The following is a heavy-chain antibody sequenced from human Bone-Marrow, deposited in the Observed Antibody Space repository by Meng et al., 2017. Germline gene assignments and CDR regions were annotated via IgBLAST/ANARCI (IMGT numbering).Heavy chain of an antibody. J-gene: IGHJ6*02. D-gene: IGHD4-17*01. CDR2: LKQDGSEK. CDR3: ARLTTGGPYGMDV. CDR1: GFTFTTYW. Sequence: GESLKISCTASGFTFTTYWMSWVRQAPGKGLEWVANLKQDGSEKFYVGSAKGRFTISRDNAKNSLYLQMNSLRVDDPAVYYCARLTTGGPYGMDVWGQGTTVTVSS. V-gene: IGHV3-7*01.